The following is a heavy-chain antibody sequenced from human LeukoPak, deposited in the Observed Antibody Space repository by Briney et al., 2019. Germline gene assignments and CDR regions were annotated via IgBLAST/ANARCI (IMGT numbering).Heavy chain of an antibody. CDR1: GFTISSYG. CDR3: AKGYSYGNGLNRYFDY. V-gene: IGHV3-23*01. CDR2: ISGSGGST. J-gene: IGHJ4*02. D-gene: IGHD5-18*01. Sequence: PGGSLRLSCAASGFTISSYGMIWVRQAPGKGLEWVSAISGSGGSTDYADSVKGRFTISRDNSKNTLYLQMNSLRAEDTAVYYCAKGYSYGNGLNRYFDYWGQGTLVTVSS.